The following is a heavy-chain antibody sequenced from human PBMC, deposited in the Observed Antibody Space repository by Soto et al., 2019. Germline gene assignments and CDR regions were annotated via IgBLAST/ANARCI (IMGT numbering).Heavy chain of an antibody. D-gene: IGHD3-3*01. CDR1: GGTFSNYA. J-gene: IGHJ6*02. Sequence: QVQLVQSGAEVKKPGSSVKVSCKASGGTFSNYAISWVRQAPGQGLEWMGGIIPIFGTTNYAQKFQGRVRVTGDGVTGNAYMELGRLGSEEPALYFCAGGAIFGVVIRGIDYYYGMDVWGQGTTVTVSS. CDR2: IIPIFGTT. V-gene: IGHV1-69*01. CDR3: AGGAIFGVVIRGIDYYYGMDV.